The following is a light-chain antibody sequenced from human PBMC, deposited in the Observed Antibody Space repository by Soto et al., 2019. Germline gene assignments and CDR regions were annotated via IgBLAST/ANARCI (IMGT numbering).Light chain of an antibody. CDR2: EVS. V-gene: IGLV2-23*02. CDR1: GSDVGSYIL. CDR3: CSYAGGTSWV. J-gene: IGLJ3*02. Sequence: QSVLTQPASLSGSPGQSITISCTGTGSDVGSYILVSWYQQHPGKAPKLIIYEVSERPSGVSDRFSGSKSDNTASLTIYGLQAEDEADYYCCSYAGGTSWVFGGGTKLTVL.